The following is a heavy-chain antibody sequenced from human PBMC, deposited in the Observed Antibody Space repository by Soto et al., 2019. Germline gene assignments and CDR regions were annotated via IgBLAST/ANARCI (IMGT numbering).Heavy chain of an antibody. D-gene: IGHD3-22*01. J-gene: IGHJ4*02. Sequence: SETLSLTCAVNGGSFSGYLWSWIRQPPGKGLVWIGEINHSGSTKYTPSLKSRVTISIDTSKHQFSLRRSSVTAADTAVYYCARASKFFYASSGYSKNFDFWGQGALVTV. CDR1: GGSFSGYL. V-gene: IGHV4-34*01. CDR2: INHSGST. CDR3: ARASKFFYASSGYSKNFDF.